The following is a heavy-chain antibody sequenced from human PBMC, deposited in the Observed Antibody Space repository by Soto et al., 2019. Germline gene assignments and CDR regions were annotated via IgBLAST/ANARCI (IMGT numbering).Heavy chain of an antibody. CDR3: ARDRTFDY. Sequence: GGSLRLSCEASGFTVSSNYMSWVRQAPGKGLEWVSVISSGGSTFYADSVKGRFTISRDISKNTLFLQMSSLRAEDTAVYYCARDRTFDYWGQGTLVTVSS. CDR1: GFTVSSNY. CDR2: ISSGGST. V-gene: IGHV3-53*01. J-gene: IGHJ4*02.